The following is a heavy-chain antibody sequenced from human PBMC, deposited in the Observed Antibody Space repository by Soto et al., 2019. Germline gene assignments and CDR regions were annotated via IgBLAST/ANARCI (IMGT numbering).Heavy chain of an antibody. CDR3: ARERIAAAGTADFDY. D-gene: IGHD6-13*01. J-gene: IGHJ4*02. V-gene: IGHV3-33*01. CDR2: IWYDGSNK. CDR1: GFTFSNYG. Sequence: QVQLVESGGGVVRPGRSLRLSCAASGFTFSNYGMHWVRQAPGKGLEWVAAIWYDGSNKYYADSVKGRFTIARDISKNTLYLQMNSLRAEDTAVYYWARERIAAAGTADFDYWGQGNLVTVSS.